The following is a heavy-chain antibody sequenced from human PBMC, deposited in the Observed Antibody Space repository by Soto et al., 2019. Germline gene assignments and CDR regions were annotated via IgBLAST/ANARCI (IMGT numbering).Heavy chain of an antibody. V-gene: IGHV4-34*01. Sequence: QVQLEQWGAGLLKPSETLSLTCAVHGRAFTGYYWSWIRQPPGKGLGWIGDMNHSGTTTYNPSLKSRVTISVDTSKNHISVKVTSVTAAATAMYYGARGRRCVGGDGYSSHDLDYWGQGTLVTGSS. CDR2: MNHSGTT. J-gene: IGHJ4*02. CDR1: GRAFTGYY. CDR3: ARGRRCVGGDGYSSHDLDY. D-gene: IGHD2-21*02.